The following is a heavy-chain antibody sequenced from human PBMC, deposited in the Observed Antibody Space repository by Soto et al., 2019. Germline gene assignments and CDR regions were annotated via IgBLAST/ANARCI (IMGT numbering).Heavy chain of an antibody. J-gene: IGHJ6*02. V-gene: IGHV3-21*01. CDR2: ISSSSSYI. Sequence: EVQLVESGGGLVKPGGSLRLSCAASGFTFSSYSMNWVRQAPGKGLEWVSSISSSSSYIYYADSVKGRFTISRDNAKNSMYLQMNSLRAEDTAVYYCARDKWVAVAGRDYYYYSMDVWGQGTTVTVSS. D-gene: IGHD6-19*01. CDR1: GFTFSSYS. CDR3: ARDKWVAVAGRDYYYYSMDV.